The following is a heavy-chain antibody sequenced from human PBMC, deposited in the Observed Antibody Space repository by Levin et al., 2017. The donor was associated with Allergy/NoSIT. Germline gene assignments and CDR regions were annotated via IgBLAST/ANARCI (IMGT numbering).Heavy chain of an antibody. V-gene: IGHV3-23*01. CDR2: ISGSGGST. CDR1: GFTFSSYA. Sequence: GGSLRLSCAASGFTFSSYAMSWVRQAPGKGLEWVSAISGSGGSTYYADSVKGRFTISRDNSKNTLYLQMNSLRAEDTAVYYCAKDPHDSSGYYYYFDYWGQGTLVTVSS. D-gene: IGHD3-22*01. CDR3: AKDPHDSSGYYYYFDY. J-gene: IGHJ4*02.